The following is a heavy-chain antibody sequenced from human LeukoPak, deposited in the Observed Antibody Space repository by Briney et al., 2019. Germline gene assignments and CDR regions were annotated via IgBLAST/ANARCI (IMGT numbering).Heavy chain of an antibody. D-gene: IGHD5-12*01. CDR1: GFTFSSYG. J-gene: IGHJ4*02. V-gene: IGHV3-30*02. CDR2: IRYDGSNK. CDR3: AKDSLYSGYDAETDFDY. Sequence: GGSLRLSCAASGFTFSSYGMHWVRQAPGKGLEWVAFIRYDGSNKYYADSVKGRFTISRDNSKNTLYLQMNSLRAEDTAVYYCAKDSLYSGYDAETDFDYWGQGTLVTVSS.